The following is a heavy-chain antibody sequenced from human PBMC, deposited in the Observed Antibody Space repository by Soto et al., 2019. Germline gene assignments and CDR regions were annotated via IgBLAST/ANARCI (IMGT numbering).Heavy chain of an antibody. J-gene: IGHJ4*02. CDR1: GFTFSSYG. CDR2: IWYDGDNK. V-gene: IGHV3-33*01. Sequence: QMQLVESGGGVVQPGRSLRLSCAASGFTFSSYGMHWVRQAPGKGLEWVAAIWYDGDNKYYADFVKGRFTISRDNSKNTLYLHVNSLRVEDTAVYYCARVDRSLDCWGQGTLVTVSS. CDR3: ARVDRSLDC.